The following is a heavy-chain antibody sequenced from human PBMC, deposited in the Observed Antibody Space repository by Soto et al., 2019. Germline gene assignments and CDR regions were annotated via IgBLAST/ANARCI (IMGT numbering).Heavy chain of an antibody. CDR1: GYSYISYW. V-gene: IGHV5-51*01. CDR2: IYPGDSDT. CDR3: ARTSAAGKYYYGMDV. J-gene: IGHJ6*02. Sequence: PGAALKISCKGSGYSYISYWIGWVRQMPGKGLEWMGIIYPGDSDTRYSPSFQGQVTISADKSISTAYLQWSSLKASDTAMYYCARTSAAGKYYYGMDVWGQGTTVTVSS. D-gene: IGHD6-13*01.